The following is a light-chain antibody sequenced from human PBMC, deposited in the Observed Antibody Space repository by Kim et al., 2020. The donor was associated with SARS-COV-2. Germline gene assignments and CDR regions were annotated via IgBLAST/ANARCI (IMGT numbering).Light chain of an antibody. CDR3: SSYSVVSTFV. J-gene: IGLJ1*01. CDR1: SSDIVSYKY. Sequence: SSTISCPGSSSDIVSYKYVSWYQHHPGKAPKLLIFDVTNRPSGISSRFSGSKSGNTASLTISGLQAEDEADYYCSSYSVVSTFVFGPGTKVTVL. CDR2: DVT. V-gene: IGLV2-14*03.